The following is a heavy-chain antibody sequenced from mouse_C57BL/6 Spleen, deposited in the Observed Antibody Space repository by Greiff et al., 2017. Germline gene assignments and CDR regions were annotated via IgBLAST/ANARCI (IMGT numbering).Heavy chain of an antibody. CDR1: GFTFSSYA. D-gene: IGHD2-5*01. CDR2: ISSGGDYI. CDR3: TRGGSNYGFDY. J-gene: IGHJ2*01. V-gene: IGHV5-9-1*02. Sequence: EVKVVESGEGLVKPGGSLKLSCAASGFTFSSYAMSWVRQTPEKRLEWVAYISSGGDYIYYADTVKGRFTISRDNARNTLYLQMSSLKSEDTAMYYCTRGGSNYGFDYWGQGTTLTVSS.